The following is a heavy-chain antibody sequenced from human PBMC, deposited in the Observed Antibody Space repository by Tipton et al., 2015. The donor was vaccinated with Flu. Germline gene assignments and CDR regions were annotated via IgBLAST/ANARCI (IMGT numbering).Heavy chain of an antibody. Sequence: QVQLVQSGAEVKKPGASVKVSCKTSGYTFTSYYIQWVRQAPGQGLEWMGILNPGGGSTNYARKFQGRVTMTRDRSTRIVYMELSNLKSEDTAVYYCARGYGDIDSWGQGTLVTVSS. CDR3: ARGYGDIDS. CDR2: LNPGGGST. D-gene: IGHD4-17*01. CDR1: GYTFTSYY. V-gene: IGHV1-46*01. J-gene: IGHJ4*02.